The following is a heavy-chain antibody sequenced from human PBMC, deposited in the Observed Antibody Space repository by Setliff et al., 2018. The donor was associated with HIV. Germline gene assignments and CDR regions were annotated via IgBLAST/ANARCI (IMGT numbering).Heavy chain of an antibody. CDR1: GGSISSYY. V-gene: IGHV4-4*08. J-gene: IGHJ6*03. D-gene: IGHD3-22*01. CDR3: ARGGGYYVGYFYYSYMDV. Sequence: PSETLSLTCTVSGGSISSYYWSWIRQPPEKGLEWIGYIYTSGSTKDNPSLKSRVTMSGDTSKNQSSLKLSSVTAADTAVYYCARGGGYYVGYFYYSYMDVWGKGTTVTVSS. CDR2: IYTSGST.